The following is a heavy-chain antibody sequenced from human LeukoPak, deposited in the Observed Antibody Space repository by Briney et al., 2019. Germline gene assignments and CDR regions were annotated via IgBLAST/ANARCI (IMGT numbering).Heavy chain of an antibody. CDR1: GFTFSSYS. CDR2: ISSSSYI. D-gene: IGHD3-3*01. J-gene: IGHJ4*02. CDR3: ARVDFWSGHYYFDY. Sequence: GRSLRLSCAASGFTFSSYSMNWVRQAPGKGLEWVSSISSSSYIYYADSVKGRFTISRDNAKNSLYLQMNSLTAEDTAVYYCARVDFWSGHYYFDYWGQGTLVTVSS. V-gene: IGHV3-21*04.